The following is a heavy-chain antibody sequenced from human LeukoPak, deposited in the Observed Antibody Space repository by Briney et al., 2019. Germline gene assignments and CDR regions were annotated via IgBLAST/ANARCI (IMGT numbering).Heavy chain of an antibody. Sequence: ASVKVSCKASGYTFTSYDINWVRQATGQGLEWMGWMNPNSGNTGYAQKFQGRVTMTRNTSISTAYMELSSLRSEDTAVYYCARGKARIAARPYDYWGQGTLVTVSS. J-gene: IGHJ4*02. V-gene: IGHV1-8*01. CDR1: GYTFTSYD. D-gene: IGHD6-6*01. CDR2: MNPNSGNT. CDR3: ARGKARIAARPYDY.